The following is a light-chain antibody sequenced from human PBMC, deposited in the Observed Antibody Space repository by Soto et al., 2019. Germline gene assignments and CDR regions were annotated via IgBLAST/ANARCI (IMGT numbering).Light chain of an antibody. V-gene: IGKV1-6*01. Sequence: AILMTQSPSSLSASVGDRVTITCRATQAISEDLGWYQQKPGKAPKLLIYAASSLQSEVPSRFSGSGSGTDFTLTISSLQPEDFATYFCLQDHGFPLTFGGGTKVEIK. CDR2: AAS. J-gene: IGKJ4*01. CDR1: QAISED. CDR3: LQDHGFPLT.